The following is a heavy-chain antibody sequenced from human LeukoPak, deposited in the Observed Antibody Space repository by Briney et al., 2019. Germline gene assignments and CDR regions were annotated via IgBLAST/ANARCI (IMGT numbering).Heavy chain of an antibody. V-gene: IGHV3-23*01. D-gene: IGHD3-10*01. CDR1: GITVSNYG. CDR3: AKQGVMIRAVIVVGFHKEAYYFDC. J-gene: IGHJ4*02. CDR2: ISDSGGST. Sequence: GGSLRLSCAVSGITVSNYGMSWVRQAPGKGLEWVAGISDSGGSTNYADSVKGRFTISRDNPKNTLYLQMNNLRAEDTAVYFCAKQGVMIRAVIVVGFHKEAYYFDCWGQGALVTVSS.